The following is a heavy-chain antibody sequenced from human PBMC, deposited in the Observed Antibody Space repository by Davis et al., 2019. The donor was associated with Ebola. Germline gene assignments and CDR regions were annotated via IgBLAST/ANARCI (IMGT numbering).Heavy chain of an antibody. CDR1: GGSISSYY. Sequence: SETLSLTCTVSGGSISSYYWSWIRQPPGKGLEWIGYIYYSGSTNYNPSLKSRFTITVETSKNQFSLKLNSVTAADPTVYYCARGGIVVVPDAIIDYYYYYGMDVWGQGTTVTVSS. V-gene: IGHV4-59*01. D-gene: IGHD2-2*01. J-gene: IGHJ6*02. CDR2: IYYSGST. CDR3: ARGGIVVVPDAIIDYYYYYGMDV.